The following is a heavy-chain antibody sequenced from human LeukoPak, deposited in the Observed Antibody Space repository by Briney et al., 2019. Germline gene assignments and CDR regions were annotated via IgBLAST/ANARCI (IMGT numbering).Heavy chain of an antibody. J-gene: IGHJ4*02. CDR3: ARAYSGYDWGYFDY. CDR1: GGSISSYY. V-gene: IGHV4-59*01. Sequence: PSETLSLTCTVSGGSISSYYWSWIRQPPGKGLEWIGYIYYSGSTNYNLSLKSRVTISVDTSKNQFSLKLSSVTAADTAVYYCARAYSGYDWGYFDYWGQGTLVTVSS. D-gene: IGHD5-12*01. CDR2: IYYSGST.